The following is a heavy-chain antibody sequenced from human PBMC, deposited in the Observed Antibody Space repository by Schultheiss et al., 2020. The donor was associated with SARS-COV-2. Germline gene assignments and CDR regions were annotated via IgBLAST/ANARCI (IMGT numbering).Heavy chain of an antibody. CDR1: GGSISSSSYY. J-gene: IGHJ3*02. V-gene: IGHV4-61*01. Sequence: SETLSLTCTVSGGSISSSSYYWSWIRQPPGKGLEWIGYIYYSGSTNYNPSLKSRVTISVDTSKNQFSLKLSSVTAADTAVYYCARGVTGTADDAFDIWGQGTMVTVSS. CDR2: IYYSGST. CDR3: ARGVTGTADDAFDI. D-gene: IGHD1-20*01.